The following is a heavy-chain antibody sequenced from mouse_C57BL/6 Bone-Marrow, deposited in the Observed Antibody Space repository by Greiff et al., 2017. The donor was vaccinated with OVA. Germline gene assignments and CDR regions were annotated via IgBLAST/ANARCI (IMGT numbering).Heavy chain of an antibody. Sequence: EVKLMESGGGLVKPGGSLKLSCAASGFTFSSYAMSWVRQTPEKRLEWVATISDGGSYTYYPDNVKGRFTISRDNAKNNLYLQMSHLKSEDTAMYYCARDITTVVPFAYWGQGTLVTVSA. CDR1: GFTFSSYA. CDR3: ARDITTVVPFAY. CDR2: ISDGGSYT. D-gene: IGHD1-1*01. J-gene: IGHJ3*01. V-gene: IGHV5-4*01.